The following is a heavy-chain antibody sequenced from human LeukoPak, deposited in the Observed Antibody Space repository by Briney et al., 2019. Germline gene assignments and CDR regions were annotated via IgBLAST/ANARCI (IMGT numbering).Heavy chain of an antibody. CDR1: GFTFSSYG. CDR2: IRYDGSNK. CDR3: AKDRHSSSWYFDY. D-gene: IGHD6-13*01. J-gene: IGHJ4*02. V-gene: IGHV3-30*02. Sequence: PGGSLRLSCAASGFTFSSYGMHWVRQAPGKGLEWVAFIRYDGSNKYYADSVKGRFTISRDNSKNTLYLQMNSLRAEDTAVYYCAKDRHSSSWYFDYWGQGTLVTVSS.